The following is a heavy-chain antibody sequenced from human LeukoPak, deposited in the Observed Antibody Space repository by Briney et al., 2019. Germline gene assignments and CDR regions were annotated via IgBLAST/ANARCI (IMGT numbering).Heavy chain of an antibody. CDR1: GDSIYAYN. V-gene: IGHV4-59*08. CDR2: IYYSGST. CDR3: ARRFDS. Sequence: PSETLSLTCTVSGDSIYAYNWNWVRQPPGKGLEWIGYIYYSGSTDYNPSLKTRVTISVDTSKKQFSLRLTSVTAADTAVYYCARRFDSWGPGILVTVSS. J-gene: IGHJ4*02.